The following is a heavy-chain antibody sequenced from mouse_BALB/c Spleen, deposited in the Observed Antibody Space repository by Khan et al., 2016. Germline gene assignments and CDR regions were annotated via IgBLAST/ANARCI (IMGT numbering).Heavy chain of an antibody. V-gene: IGHV1-7*01. Sequence: QVQLKQSGAELAKPGASVKMSCKASGYTFTDYWMHWVKQRPGQGLEWIGYINPKNGYTEYNQKFEDKATLTADKSSSTAYMQLSSLTSEDSAVYYCARWSYYYGSSYGWFAYWGQGTLVTVSA. D-gene: IGHD1-1*01. J-gene: IGHJ3*01. CDR2: INPKNGYT. CDR3: ARWSYYYGSSYGWFAY. CDR1: GYTFTDYW.